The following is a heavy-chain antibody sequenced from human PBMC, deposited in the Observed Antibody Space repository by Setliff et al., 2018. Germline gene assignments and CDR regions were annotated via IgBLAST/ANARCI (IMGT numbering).Heavy chain of an antibody. J-gene: IGHJ4*02. Sequence: PSETLSLTCTVSGGSITTGNYYWSWVRRRPGKGLEWIGYIYNSEGIYNSGTTYYNPSLKSRVTISIDTSSNLFSLRLTSVTAADTAVYYCARKGYCSSTSCYQPFHYWGQGALVTVSS. CDR1: GGSITTGNYY. V-gene: IGHV4-30-4*01. D-gene: IGHD2-2*01. CDR2: IYNSEGIYNSGTT. CDR3: ARKGYCSSTSCYQPFHY.